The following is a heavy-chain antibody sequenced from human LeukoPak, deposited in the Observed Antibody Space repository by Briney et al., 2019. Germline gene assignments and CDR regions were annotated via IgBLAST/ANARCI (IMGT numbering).Heavy chain of an antibody. J-gene: IGHJ4*02. V-gene: IGHV3-9*01. CDR1: GFTFDDYA. D-gene: IGHD1-20*01. CDR2: ISWNSGSI. Sequence: PGRSLRLSCAASGFTFDDYAMHWVRQAPGKGLEWVSGISWNSGSIGYADSVKGRFTISRDNAKNSLYLQMNSLRAEDTAVYYCARGDNWNGAEDYWGQGTLVTVSS. CDR3: ARGDNWNGAEDY.